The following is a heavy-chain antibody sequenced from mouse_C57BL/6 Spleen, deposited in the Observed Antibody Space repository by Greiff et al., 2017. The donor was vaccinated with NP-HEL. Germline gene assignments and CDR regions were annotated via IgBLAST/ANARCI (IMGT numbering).Heavy chain of an antibody. J-gene: IGHJ1*03. CDR2: SRNKANDYTT. CDR3: ARDAAYDWYFDV. V-gene: IGHV7-1*01. CDR1: GFTFSDFY. Sequence: EVKLMESGGGLVQSGRSLRLSCATSGFTFSDFYMEWVRQAPGKGLEWIAASRNKANDYTTEYSASVKGRFIVSRDTSQSILYLQMNALRAEDTAIDYCARDAAYDWYFDVWGTGTTVTVSS.